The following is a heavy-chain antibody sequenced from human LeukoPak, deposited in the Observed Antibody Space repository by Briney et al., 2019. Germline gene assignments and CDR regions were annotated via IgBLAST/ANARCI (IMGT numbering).Heavy chain of an antibody. Sequence: PSETLSLTCTVSGGSNSSSSYYWGWIRQPPGKGLEWIGSIYYSGSTYYNPSLKSRVTISVDTSKYQFSLKLSSVTAADTAVYYCASGVVITDWFDPWGQGTLVTVSS. CDR3: ASGVVITDWFDP. D-gene: IGHD3-3*01. CDR2: IYYSGST. CDR1: GGSNSSSSYY. J-gene: IGHJ5*02. V-gene: IGHV4-39*07.